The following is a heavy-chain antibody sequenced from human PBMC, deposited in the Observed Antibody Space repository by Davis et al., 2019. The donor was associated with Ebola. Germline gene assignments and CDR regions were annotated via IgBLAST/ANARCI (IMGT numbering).Heavy chain of an antibody. Sequence: PGGSLRLSCAASGFTFSSYGMHWVRQAPGKGLEWVAVISYDGSNKYYADSVKGRFTISRDNSKNTLYLQMNSLRAEDTAVYYCAKAPGAAAMSYYYYMDVWGKGTTVTVSS. CDR1: GFTFSSYG. J-gene: IGHJ6*03. D-gene: IGHD2-2*01. V-gene: IGHV3-30*18. CDR3: AKAPGAAAMSYYYYMDV. CDR2: ISYDGSNK.